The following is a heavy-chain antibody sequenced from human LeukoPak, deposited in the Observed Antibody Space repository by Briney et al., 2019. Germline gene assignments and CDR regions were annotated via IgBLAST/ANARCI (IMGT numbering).Heavy chain of an antibody. CDR2: IIPIFGIA. CDR3: ASPSSGHDPYFDY. CDR1: GGTFSSYA. Sequence: SVKVSCKASGGTFSSYAISWVRQAPGQGLEWMGRIIPIFGIANYALKFQGRVTITADKSTSTAYMELSSLRSEDTAVYYCASPSSGHDPYFDYWGQGTLVTVSS. V-gene: IGHV1-69*04. D-gene: IGHD5-12*01. J-gene: IGHJ4*02.